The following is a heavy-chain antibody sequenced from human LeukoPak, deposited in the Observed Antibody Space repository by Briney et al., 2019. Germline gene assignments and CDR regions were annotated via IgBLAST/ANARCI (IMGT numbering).Heavy chain of an antibody. CDR3: AREGVGHYYYYYYMDV. CDR1: GFTFSSYE. V-gene: IGHV3-48*03. D-gene: IGHD2-8*01. CDR2: ISTSGTNE. J-gene: IGHJ6*03. Sequence: GGSLRLSCAASGFTFSSYEMNWVRQAPGKGLEWVAYISTSGTNEYYGDSVKGRFTISRDNAKNSLYLQMNSLRAEDTAIYYCAREGVGHYYYYYYMDVWGKGTTVTISS.